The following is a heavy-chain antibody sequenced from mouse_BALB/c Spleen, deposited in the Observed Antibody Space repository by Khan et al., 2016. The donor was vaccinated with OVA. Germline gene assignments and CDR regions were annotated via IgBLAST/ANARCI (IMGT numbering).Heavy chain of an antibody. V-gene: IGHV3-2*02. CDR1: GYSITSDYA. CDR3: ARVYGGDFDY. Sequence: EVQLQESGPGLVKPSQSLSLTCTVTGYSITSDYAWNWLRQFPGNKLEWMGFISYSGNTNYNPSLTSRISITRDTSKNQFFLQLNFVTTEDTASYYCARVYGGDFDYWGQGTTLTVSS. CDR2: ISYSGNT. J-gene: IGHJ2*01. D-gene: IGHD1-1*01.